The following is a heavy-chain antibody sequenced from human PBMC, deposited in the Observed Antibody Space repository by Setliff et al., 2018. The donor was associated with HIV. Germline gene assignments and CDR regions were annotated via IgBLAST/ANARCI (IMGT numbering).Heavy chain of an antibody. J-gene: IGHJ4*02. V-gene: IGHV2-70*04. D-gene: IGHD6-25*01. CDR3: AREIAAPQGFDY. Sequence: SGPTLVNPTQTLTLTCTFSGSSLSTSGMRVSWIRQPPGKALEWLARIDWDADKFYTTSLKTRLTISKDTSKNQVVLTMTNMDPVDTATYYCAREIAAPQGFDYWGQGTLVTVSS. CDR2: IDWDADK. CDR1: GSSLSTSGMR.